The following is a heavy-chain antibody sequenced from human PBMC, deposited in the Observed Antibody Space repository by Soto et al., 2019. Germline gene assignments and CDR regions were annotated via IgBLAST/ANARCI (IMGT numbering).Heavy chain of an antibody. CDR3: AKDWVSSGWYNWFDP. CDR1: GFTFSTSG. Sequence: QVQLVESGGGVVQSGRSLRLSCAASGFTFSTSGMHWIRQAPGKGLEWVAMISHDGGATYYVDSVKGRVTISRDTDKNTLHLQMDSLRPEDTATYYCAKDWVSSGWYNWFDPWGQGTLVTVSS. CDR2: ISHDGGAT. J-gene: IGHJ5*02. D-gene: IGHD6-13*01. V-gene: IGHV3-30*18.